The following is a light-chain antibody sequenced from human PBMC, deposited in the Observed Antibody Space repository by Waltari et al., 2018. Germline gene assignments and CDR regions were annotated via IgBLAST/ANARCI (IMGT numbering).Light chain of an antibody. CDR1: QSVTNNY. Sequence: EIVLTQSPGSLSLSPGETASLSCRASQSVTNNYLAWYQQKPGQAPILLIFGASSRASGTPDRFSGSGYGTDFTLTISRLEPDDFAVYYCQQYASSPAFGQGTKLEIK. CDR3: QQYASSPA. V-gene: IGKV3-20*01. CDR2: GAS. J-gene: IGKJ2*01.